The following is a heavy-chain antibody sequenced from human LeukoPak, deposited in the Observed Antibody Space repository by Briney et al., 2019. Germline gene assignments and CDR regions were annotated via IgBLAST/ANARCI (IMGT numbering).Heavy chain of an antibody. J-gene: IGHJ3*02. CDR2: INPNSGGT. V-gene: IGHV1-2*02. CDR1: GYTFTNFG. Sequence: ASVKVSCKASGYTFTNFGISWVRQAPGQGLEWMGWINPNSGGTNYAQKFQGRVTMTRDTSISTAYMELSRLRSDDTAVYYCARDRAILTGYYPDAFDIWGQGTMVTVSS. CDR3: ARDRAILTGYYPDAFDI. D-gene: IGHD3-9*01.